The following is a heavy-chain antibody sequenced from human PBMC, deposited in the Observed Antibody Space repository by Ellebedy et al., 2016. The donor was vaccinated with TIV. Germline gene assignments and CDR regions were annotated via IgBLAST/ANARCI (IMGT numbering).Heavy chain of an antibody. D-gene: IGHD2-2*01. CDR2: ISATGGST. V-gene: IGHV3-23*01. CDR1: GFTFSTYG. CDR3: AKDFTMRVPHQGSFES. Sequence: GGSLRLXXAASGFTFSTYGMNWVRQAPGKGLEWVSYISATGGSTYYTDSVKGRFTMSRDNSKNTLHLHMNSLRAEDTAVYYCAKDFTMRVPHQGSFESWGQGTLVTVSS. J-gene: IGHJ4*02.